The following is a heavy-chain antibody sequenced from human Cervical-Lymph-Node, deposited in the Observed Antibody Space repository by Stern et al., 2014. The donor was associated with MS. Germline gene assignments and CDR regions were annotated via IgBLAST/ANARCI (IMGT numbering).Heavy chain of an antibody. J-gene: IGHJ3*01. D-gene: IGHD2-21*02. V-gene: IGHV4-61*02. CDR3: ARGDRRLRAFDL. CDR2: IYTRGSA. Sequence: QLQLQESGPGLVKPSQTLSLTCTVSGASMNTGSYYWNWIRQPAGKGVEWIGQIYTRGSASDHPSLKNRLSMSVDTSKNQFSLILSSVTAADTAVYYCARGDRRLRAFDLWGQGTMVTVSS. CDR1: GASMNTGSYY.